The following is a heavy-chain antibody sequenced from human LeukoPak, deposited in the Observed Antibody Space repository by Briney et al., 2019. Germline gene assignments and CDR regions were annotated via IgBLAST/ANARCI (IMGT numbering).Heavy chain of an antibody. D-gene: IGHD6-19*01. Sequence: SETLSLTCSVSGGAISSYYWSWIRQPAGKGLEWIGRIYTSGSTNYNPSLKSRVTISVDKSKNQFSLKLSSVTAADTAVYYCARVTHSSGWYNWFDPWGQGTLVTVSS. CDR2: IYTSGST. CDR1: GGAISSYY. J-gene: IGHJ5*02. CDR3: ARVTHSSGWYNWFDP. V-gene: IGHV4-4*07.